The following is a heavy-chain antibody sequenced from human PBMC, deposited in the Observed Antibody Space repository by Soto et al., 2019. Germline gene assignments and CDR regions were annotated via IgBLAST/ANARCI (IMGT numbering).Heavy chain of an antibody. J-gene: IGHJ6*02. V-gene: IGHV4-4*07. CDR3: ARVTFHYFWIDV. CDR2: VFMSGST. D-gene: IGHD2-2*03. CDR1: GVSISSFY. Sequence: SETLSLTCNVSGVSISSFYWSWIRQPAGKGLEWIGRVFMSGSTNYNPSLKGRITMSVDSSENQVSLKLTSVTAADTGTYYCARVTFHYFWIDVWDQGTTVTVSS.